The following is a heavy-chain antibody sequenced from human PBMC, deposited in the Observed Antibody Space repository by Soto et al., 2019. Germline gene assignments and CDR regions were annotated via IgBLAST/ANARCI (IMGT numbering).Heavy chain of an antibody. J-gene: IGHJ4*02. D-gene: IGHD3-9*01. CDR3: ARATPHDPFLRYFDWLFDY. CDR1: GFTFSSYS. V-gene: IGHV3-21*01. Sequence: GGSLRLSCAASGFTFSSYSMNWVRQAPGKGLEWVSSISSSSSYIYYADSVKGRFTISRDNAKNSLYLQMNSLRAEDTAVYYCARATPHDPFLRYFDWLFDYWGQGTLVTVSS. CDR2: ISSSSSYI.